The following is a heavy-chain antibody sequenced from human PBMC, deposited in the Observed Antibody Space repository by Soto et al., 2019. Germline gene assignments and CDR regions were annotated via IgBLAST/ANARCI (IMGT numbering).Heavy chain of an antibody. CDR3: ARVVPAAMKDGGFYYYYYYMDV. Sequence: ASVKVSCKASGYTFTSYGISWVRQAPGQGLEWMGWISAYNGNTNYAQKLQGRVTMTTDTSTSTAYMELRSLRSDDTAVYYCARVVPAAMKDGGFYYYYYYMDVWGKGTTVTVSS. V-gene: IGHV1-18*01. CDR1: GYTFTSYG. J-gene: IGHJ6*03. D-gene: IGHD2-2*01. CDR2: ISAYNGNT.